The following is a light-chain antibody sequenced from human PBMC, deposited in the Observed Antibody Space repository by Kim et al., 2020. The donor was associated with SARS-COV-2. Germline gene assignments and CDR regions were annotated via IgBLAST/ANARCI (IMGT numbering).Light chain of an antibody. CDR1: QSVLYNSNNKNY. Sequence: DIVMTQSPDSLAVSLGERATINCKSSQSVLYNSNNKNYLAWYQQKPGQPPKLLIYWASTRESGVPDRFSGSGSGTDFTLTISSLQAEDVALYYCQQCYSAPFTFGPGTKVDIK. CDR2: WAS. CDR3: QQCYSAPFT. J-gene: IGKJ3*01. V-gene: IGKV4-1*01.